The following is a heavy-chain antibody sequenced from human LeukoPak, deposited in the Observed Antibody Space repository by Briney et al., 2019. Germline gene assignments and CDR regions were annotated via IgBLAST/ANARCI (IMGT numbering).Heavy chain of an antibody. CDR2: SIPFACVA. CDR1: VGTFTNYI. D-gene: IGHD3-22*01. Sequence: SVKVSCKASVGTFTNYIINWVRQAPSEGLQWRGRSIPFACVANYAQKFQGRVTITADKNKNTANMEPSSLAYEATDVYYCATDTSAYAAFDVWGQGTMVTISS. V-gene: IGHV1-69*02. CDR3: ATDTSAYAAFDV. J-gene: IGHJ3*01.